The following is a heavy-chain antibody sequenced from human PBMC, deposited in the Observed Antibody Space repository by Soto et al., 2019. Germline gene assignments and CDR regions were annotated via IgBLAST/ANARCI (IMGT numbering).Heavy chain of an antibody. D-gene: IGHD2-2*01. J-gene: IGHJ5*01. V-gene: IGHV4-4*02. CDR3: ARKPTAPGWFDT. CDR1: RGANSSSNL. Sequence: PSESLSLTGAASRGANSSSNLSRWVPQPPGNVLQWIAEIYHTGSTNYNPSLKSRVTISIDKFKNQFSLRLTSVTAADTAVYYCARKPTAPGWFDTRGLGTLGTVYS. CDR2: IYHTGST.